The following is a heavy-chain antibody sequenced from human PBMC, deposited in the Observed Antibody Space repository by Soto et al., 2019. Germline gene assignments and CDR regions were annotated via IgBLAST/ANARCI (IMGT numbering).Heavy chain of an antibody. V-gene: IGHV3-30*18. J-gene: IGHJ6*02. CDR1: GFTFGSHG. D-gene: IGHD7-27*01. CDR3: AKDLRTTISDSGMDV. Sequence: PGGSLRLSCVASGFTFGSHGMHWVRQAPGKGLEWVAVISYDETNEHYVDSVKGRFTISRDNSKSILYLQMNRLRPEDTAVYKCAKDLRTTISDSGMDVWGQGTTVTVSS. CDR2: ISYDETNE.